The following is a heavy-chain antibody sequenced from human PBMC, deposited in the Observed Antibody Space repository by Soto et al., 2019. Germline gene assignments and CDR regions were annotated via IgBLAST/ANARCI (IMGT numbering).Heavy chain of an antibody. D-gene: IGHD3-10*01. Sequence: EVQLLESGGGLVQPGGSLRLSCAASGFTFSSFAMSWVRQAPGKGLEWLAAITFRGEYTYYADSVKGRFTLSRDNSRNRLDLEMNSLQVEDTALYYCAKLGTMGVFGSWGQGTLLTVSS. CDR3: AKLGTMGVFGS. CDR1: GFTFSSFA. V-gene: IGHV3-23*01. J-gene: IGHJ4*02. CDR2: ITFRGEYT.